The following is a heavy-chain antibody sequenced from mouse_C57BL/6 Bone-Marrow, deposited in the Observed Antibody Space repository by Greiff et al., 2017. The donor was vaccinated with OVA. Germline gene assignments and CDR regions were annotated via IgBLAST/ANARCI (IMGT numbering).Heavy chain of an antibody. CDR1: GYTFTSYW. V-gene: IGHV1-53*01. CDR2: INPSNGGT. Sequence: VQLQQPGTELVKPGASVKLSCKASGYTFTSYWMHWVKQRPGQGLEWIGNINPSNGGTNYNEKSKSKATLTVDKSSSTAYMQLSSLTSEDSAVYYCARPFYYYGSSSWAMDYWGQGTSVTVSS. CDR3: ARPFYYYGSSSWAMDY. D-gene: IGHD1-1*01. J-gene: IGHJ4*01.